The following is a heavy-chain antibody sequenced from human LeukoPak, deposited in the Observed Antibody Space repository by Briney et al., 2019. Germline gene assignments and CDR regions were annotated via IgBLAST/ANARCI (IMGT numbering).Heavy chain of an antibody. CDR3: ARYSSSSYYYHGMDV. Sequence: GGSLRLSCAASGFTVSSNYMSWVRQAPGNGLEWVSVIYSGGSTYYADSVKGRFTISRDNSKNTLYLQMNSLRAEDTAVYYCARYSSSSYYYHGMDVWGQGTTVTVSS. CDR1: GFTVSSNY. J-gene: IGHJ6*02. CDR2: IYSGGST. V-gene: IGHV3-53*01. D-gene: IGHD6-6*01.